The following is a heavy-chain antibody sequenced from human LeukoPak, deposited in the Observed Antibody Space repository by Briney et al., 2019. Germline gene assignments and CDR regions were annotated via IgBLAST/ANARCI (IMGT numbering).Heavy chain of an antibody. Sequence: GGSLRLSCAASGFTFSSYWMHWVRQAPGKGLVWDSRINSDGSSTSYADSVKGRFTISRDNSKNTLYLQMNSLRAEDTAVYYCARLRFYGMDVWGQGTAVTVSS. CDR1: GFTFSSYW. J-gene: IGHJ6*02. V-gene: IGHV3-74*01. D-gene: IGHD3-3*01. CDR3: ARLRFYGMDV. CDR2: INSDGSST.